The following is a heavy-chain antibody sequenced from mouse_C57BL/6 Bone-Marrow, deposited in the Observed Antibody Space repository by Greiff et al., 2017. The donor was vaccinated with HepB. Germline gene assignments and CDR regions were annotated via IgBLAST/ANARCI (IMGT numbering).Heavy chain of an antibody. CDR1: GYTFTSYW. J-gene: IGHJ4*01. CDR2: IHPNSGST. D-gene: IGHD1-1*01. V-gene: IGHV1-64*01. CDR3: ARRTTVAPMDY. Sequence: QVHVKQPGAELVKPGASVKLSCKASGYTFTSYWMHWVKQRPGQGLEWIGTIHPNSGSTNYNEKFKSKATLTVDKSSSTAYMQLSSLTSEDSAVYYCARRTTVAPMDYWGQGTSVTVSS.